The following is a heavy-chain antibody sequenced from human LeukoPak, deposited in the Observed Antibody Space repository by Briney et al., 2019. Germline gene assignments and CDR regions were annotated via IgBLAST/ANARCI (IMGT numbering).Heavy chain of an antibody. J-gene: IGHJ4*02. CDR2: INPSNGGT. CDR3: ARVGYFGSGSYCPY. CDR1: GYTFTDSY. D-gene: IGHD3-10*01. Sequence: GASVRVSCKASGYTFTDSYIHWVRQAPGQGLEWMGRINPSNGGTNFAQEFQGRVTMTRDTSISTAYMELSRLTSDDTAVYYCARVGYFGSGSYCPYWGQGTLVTVSS. V-gene: IGHV1-2*06.